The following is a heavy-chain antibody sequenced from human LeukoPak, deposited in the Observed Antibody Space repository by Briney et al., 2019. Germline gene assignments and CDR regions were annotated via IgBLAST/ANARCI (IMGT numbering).Heavy chain of an antibody. CDR3: ARGLGYGFDP. CDR2: MNPNSGNT. CDR1: GYTFINHD. J-gene: IGHJ5*02. V-gene: IGHV1-8*02. Sequence: ASVKVSCMGYGYTFINHDIDWVRQAAGQGLEWMGWMNPNSGNTGYAQKFQGRVTMTRNTSLSTAYMELSSLRCEDTAVYYCARGLGYGFDPWGQGTRVTVSS. D-gene: IGHD2-8*01.